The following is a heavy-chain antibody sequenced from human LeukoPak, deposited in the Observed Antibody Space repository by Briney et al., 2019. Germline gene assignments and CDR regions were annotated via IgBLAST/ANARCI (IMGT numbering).Heavy chain of an antibody. V-gene: IGHV3-30*19. Sequence: PGRSLRLSCAASGFTFSSYGMHWVRQAPGKGLEWVTVISYDGSIEYYADSVKGRFTISRDNSKNTLYLQMNSLRPEDTAVYYCAREAAHYYDTSGYSKSPWFDPWGQGTLVTVSS. CDR3: AREAAHYYDTSGYSKSPWFDP. CDR1: GFTFSSYG. D-gene: IGHD3-22*01. CDR2: ISYDGSIE. J-gene: IGHJ5*02.